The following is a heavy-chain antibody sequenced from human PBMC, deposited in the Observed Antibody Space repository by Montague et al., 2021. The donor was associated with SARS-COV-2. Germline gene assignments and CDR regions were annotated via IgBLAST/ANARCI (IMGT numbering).Heavy chain of an antibody. CDR2: INHSGTT. V-gene: IGHV4-34*01. Sequence: SETLSLTCAVYGGSFSGYYWTWIHQSPGKGLEWTAEINHSGTTNYNFNPSLRSRVTISVDTSKSQFSLKLSSVTAADTGVYYCARWDPQTLTLIGLRGKSASDYWGQGTLVTVSS. CDR1: GGSFSGYY. CDR3: ARWDPQTLTLIGLRGKSASDY. D-gene: IGHD4-23*01. J-gene: IGHJ4*02.